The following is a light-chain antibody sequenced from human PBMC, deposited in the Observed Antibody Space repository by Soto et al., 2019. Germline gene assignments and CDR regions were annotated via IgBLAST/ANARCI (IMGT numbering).Light chain of an antibody. CDR1: QCPSSY. Sequence: EVVLTQSPVTLSLSPGERASLSCRASQCPSSYLAWYQQIPGQPPRLLIYGASSRATGIPDRFSGSGSGTDLTLTISSLETEAFAVYYCQKRSNWPLTFGGGTKVDIK. J-gene: IGKJ4*01. CDR2: GAS. V-gene: IGKV3-11*01. CDR3: QKRSNWPLT.